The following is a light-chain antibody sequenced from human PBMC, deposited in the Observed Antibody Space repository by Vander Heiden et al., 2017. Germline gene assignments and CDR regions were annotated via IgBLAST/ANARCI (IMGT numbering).Light chain of an antibody. Sequence: QSALTQPASVPGSPGQSITIPCTGTSSAVGAYNYVSWYQQHPGKAPRLMIYEVTNRPSGVSNRFSGSKSGNTASLTISGLQAEDEADYYCSSFTSTNTLVVFGGGTKLTVL. CDR2: EVT. CDR1: SSAVGAYNY. J-gene: IGLJ2*01. V-gene: IGLV2-14*01. CDR3: SSFTSTNTLVV.